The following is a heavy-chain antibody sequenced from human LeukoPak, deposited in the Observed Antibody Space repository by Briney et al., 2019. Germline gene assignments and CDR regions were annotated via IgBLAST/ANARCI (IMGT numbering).Heavy chain of an antibody. CDR2: IYHSGST. CDR1: GYSISSGYY. Sequence: PSETLSLTCAVSGYSISSGYYWGWIRPPPGKGLEWIGSIYHSGSTYYNPSLKSRVTISVDTSKNQFSLKPSSVTAADTAVYYCARNRGRAAAGPGGYYYYYMDVWGKGTTVTVSS. V-gene: IGHV4-38-2*01. D-gene: IGHD6-13*01. J-gene: IGHJ6*03. CDR3: ARNRGRAAAGPGGYYYYYMDV.